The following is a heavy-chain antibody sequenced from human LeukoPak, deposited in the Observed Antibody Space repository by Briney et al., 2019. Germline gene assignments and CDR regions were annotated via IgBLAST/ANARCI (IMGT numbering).Heavy chain of an antibody. CDR3: ARDGYCSGGSCYGSYFDY. CDR2: IKQDGSEK. CDR1: GFTFSSYW. J-gene: IGHJ4*02. V-gene: IGHV3-7*01. Sequence: GGSLRLSCAASGFTFSSYWMSWVRQAPGKGLEWVANIKQDGSEKYYVDFVKGRFTISRDNAKNSLYLQMNSLRAEDTAVYYCARDGYCSGGSCYGSYFDYWGQGTLVTVSS. D-gene: IGHD2-15*01.